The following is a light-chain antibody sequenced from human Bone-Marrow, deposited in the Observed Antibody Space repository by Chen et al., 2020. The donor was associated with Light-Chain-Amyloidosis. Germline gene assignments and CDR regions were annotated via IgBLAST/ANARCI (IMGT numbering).Light chain of an antibody. Sequence: QSVLPQPPAASASPGQRVTVSCSGSSSNIGTNSLYWYQQLPGAAPTVLISRNSQRPSGVPDRFSGSKSGTSGSLAISGLRSEDEGDYYCAAWDESLNGWVFGGGTKLTVL. CDR1: SSNIGTNS. V-gene: IGLV1-47*02. CDR3: AAWDESLNGWV. J-gene: IGLJ3*02. CDR2: RNS.